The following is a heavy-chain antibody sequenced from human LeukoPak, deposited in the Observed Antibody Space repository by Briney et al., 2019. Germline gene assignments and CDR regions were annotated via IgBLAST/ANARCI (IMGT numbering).Heavy chain of an antibody. J-gene: IGHJ2*01. CDR1: GGSLSHFY. CDR3: ARVYDSSGYYAYWYFDL. V-gene: IGHV4-59*01. CDR2: IFYTGNT. Sequence: SETLSLTCTVSGGSLSHFYWSWIRQPPGKGLEWIGYIFYTGNTNYNPSLKSRVTISVDTSKNQFSLKLSSVTAADTAVYYCARVYDSSGYYAYWYFDLWGRGTLVTVSS. D-gene: IGHD3-22*01.